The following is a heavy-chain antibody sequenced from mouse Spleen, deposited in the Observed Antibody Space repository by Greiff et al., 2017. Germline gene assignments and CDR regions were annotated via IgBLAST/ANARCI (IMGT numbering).Heavy chain of an antibody. CDR1: GFTFSSYG. CDR3: AGDGYLLYYAMDY. CDR2: INSNGGST. J-gene: IGHJ4*01. D-gene: IGHD2-3*01. V-gene: IGHV5-6-3*01. Sequence: EVMLVESGGGLVQPGGSLKLSCAASGFTFSSYGMSWVRQTPDKRLELVATINSNGGSTYYPDSVKGRFTISRDNAKNTLYLQMSSLKSEDTAMYYCAGDGYLLYYAMDYWGQGTSVTVSS.